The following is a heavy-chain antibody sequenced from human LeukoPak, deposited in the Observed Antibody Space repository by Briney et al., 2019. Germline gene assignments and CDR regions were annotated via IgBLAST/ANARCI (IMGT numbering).Heavy chain of an antibody. J-gene: IGHJ5*02. V-gene: IGHV1-2*02. CDR2: INLHRGAT. D-gene: IGHD3-10*01. CDR1: GYTFTDFY. CDR3: ARDLRGSGYDP. Sequence: ASVKVSCKASGYTFTDFYIHWVRRAPGQGPEWMGWINLHRGATNYAQKVRGRVTMTRDTSISLVYMELSRLKSNDTAVYYCARDLRGSGYDPWGQGTLVTVSS.